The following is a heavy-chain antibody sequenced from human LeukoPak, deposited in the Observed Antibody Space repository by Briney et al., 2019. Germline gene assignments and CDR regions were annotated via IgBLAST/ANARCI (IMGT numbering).Heavy chain of an antibody. D-gene: IGHD3-10*01. Sequence: SETLSLTCTVSGGSITSSSYYWGWIRQPPGKGLERIGSIYYTGTTYYNPSLKSRVTMSVDTSKNQFSLNLNSVTAADTAVYFCARDFLQGVRGNTGGSFDYWGQGTLVTVSS. CDR3: ARDFLQGVRGNTGGSFDY. CDR2: IYYTGTT. J-gene: IGHJ4*02. CDR1: GGSITSSSYY. V-gene: IGHV4-39*07.